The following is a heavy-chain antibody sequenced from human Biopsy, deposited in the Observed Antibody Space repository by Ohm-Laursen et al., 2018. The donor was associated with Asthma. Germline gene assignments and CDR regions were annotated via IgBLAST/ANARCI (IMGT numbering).Heavy chain of an antibody. V-gene: IGHV1-18*01. J-gene: IGHJ6*02. CDR2: ISVYNGNT. D-gene: IGHD3-10*01. Sequence: DSVKVSCKASGYTFNSAGITWVRQAPGQGLEWMGWISVYNGNTKVAQKLQDRVTMITDTSTSTAYMELRSLRSDDTAVYFCARAVDYSHYYGIDVWGQGTAVTVS. CDR3: ARAVDYSHYYGIDV. CDR1: GYTFNSAG.